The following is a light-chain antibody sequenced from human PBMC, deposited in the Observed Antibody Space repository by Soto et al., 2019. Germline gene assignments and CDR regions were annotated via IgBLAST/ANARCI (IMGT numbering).Light chain of an antibody. CDR1: QGFSNS. V-gene: IGKV1-9*01. CDR3: QQPDSYPCT. CDR2: AAS. J-gene: IGKJ2*02. Sequence: DIQLTQSPSFLSASVGDRVTITCRASQGFSNSLAWYQQKPGKAPKLLIYAASTLQSGVPSQFSGSGSGTEFTLTISSLQPEDFATDYCQQPDSYPCTFGQGTKLEIK.